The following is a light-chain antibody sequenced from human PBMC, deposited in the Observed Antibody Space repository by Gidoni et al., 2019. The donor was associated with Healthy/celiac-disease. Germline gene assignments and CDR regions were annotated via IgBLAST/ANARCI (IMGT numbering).Light chain of an antibody. J-gene: IGLJ1*01. CDR1: SSDVGGYTY. CDR3: SSYTSSSTYV. V-gene: IGLV2-14*01. CDR2: DVS. Sequence: QSALTQPASVSGSPGQSITISCTGTSSDVGGYTYVSWYQQHPGKAPKLMIYDVSNRPSGVSNRFSGSKSGNTASLTISGLQAEDEADYYCSSYTSSSTYVFGTGTKVTVI.